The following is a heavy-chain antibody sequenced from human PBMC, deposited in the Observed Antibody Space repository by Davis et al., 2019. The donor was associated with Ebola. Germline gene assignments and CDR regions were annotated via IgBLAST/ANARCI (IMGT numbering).Heavy chain of an antibody. D-gene: IGHD6-13*01. CDR3: TRGRGGSSWELY. CDR2: IYRGGST. Sequence: GGSLRLSCTASGFNASGNYMSWVRQAPGKGLEWVAVIYRGGSTYYADSVKGRFTISRDNSKDTVHLQMNSLRAEDTAVYYCTRGRGGSSWELYWGQGTLVTGSS. J-gene: IGHJ4*02. V-gene: IGHV3-53*01. CDR1: GFNASGNY.